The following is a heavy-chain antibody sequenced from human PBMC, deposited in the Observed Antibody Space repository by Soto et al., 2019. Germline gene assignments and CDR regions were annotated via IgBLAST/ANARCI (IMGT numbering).Heavy chain of an antibody. D-gene: IGHD2-2*01. CDR2: ITPYNGKT. J-gene: IGHJ4*02. Sequence: ASVKVSCKASGYTFITYGVTWVRQAPGQGLEWMGWITPYNGKTHYAQKFQDRVTMTTDTAATTAYMELRSLTSDDSAMYFCARDTSHYFDHWGQGILVTVAS. V-gene: IGHV1-18*01. CDR3: ARDTSHYFDH. CDR1: GYTFITYG.